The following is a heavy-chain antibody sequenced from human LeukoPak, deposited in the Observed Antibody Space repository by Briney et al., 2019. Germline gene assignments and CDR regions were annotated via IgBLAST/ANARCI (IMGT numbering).Heavy chain of an antibody. D-gene: IGHD2-2*03. CDR3: ARGRWKTGMDSPYYFDY. CDR1: GGSISNYY. V-gene: IGHV4-4*07. J-gene: IGHJ4*02. CDR2: THTSGST. Sequence: SETLSLTCTVPGGSISNYYWSWIRQPAGKGLEWIGRTHTSGSTNYNPSLKSRVTMSVDTSKNQFSLKLSSVTAADTAVYYCARGRWKTGMDSPYYFDYWGQGTLVTVSS.